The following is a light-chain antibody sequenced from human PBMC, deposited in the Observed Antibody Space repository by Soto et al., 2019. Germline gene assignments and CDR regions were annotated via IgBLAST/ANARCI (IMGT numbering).Light chain of an antibody. V-gene: IGLV1-44*01. CDR3: AAWHESLHGYA. J-gene: IGLJ1*01. CDR1: SSNIGSNT. Sequence: QSVLTQPPSASGTPGQRVTISCSGSSSNIGSNTVNWYQQLPGTAPKLLIYSNNQRPSGVPDRFSGSKSGTSASLAISGLQSEDDADYYCAAWHESLHGYAFGPGTNFTVL. CDR2: SNN.